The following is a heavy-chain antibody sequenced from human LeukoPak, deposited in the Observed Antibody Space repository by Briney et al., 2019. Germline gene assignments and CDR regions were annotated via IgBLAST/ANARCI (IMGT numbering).Heavy chain of an antibody. V-gene: IGHV3-48*03. J-gene: IGHJ4*02. D-gene: IGHD6-19*01. Sequence: GGSLRLSCAASGFTFSSYEMNWVRQAPGKGLEWVSYISSSGSLIYYADSVKGRFTISRDNAKNSLYLQMNSLRAEDTAVYYCAKAKGSGSGWTPPTRFDYWGQGTLVTVSS. CDR3: AKAKGSGSGWTPPTRFDY. CDR2: ISSSGSLI. CDR1: GFTFSSYE.